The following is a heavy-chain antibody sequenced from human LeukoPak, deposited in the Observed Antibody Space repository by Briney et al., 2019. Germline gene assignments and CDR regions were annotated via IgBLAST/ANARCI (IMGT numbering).Heavy chain of an antibody. CDR1: GGSISSYY. CDR3: ARERRRGYSYGLQKYYFDY. V-gene: IGHV4-59*12. D-gene: IGHD5-18*01. Sequence: SETLSLTCTVSGGSISSYYWSWIRQPPGKGLEWIGYIYYSGSTNYNPSLKSRVTISVDTSKNQFSLKLSSVTAADTAVYYCARERRRGYSYGLQKYYFDYWGQGTLVTVSS. J-gene: IGHJ4*02. CDR2: IYYSGST.